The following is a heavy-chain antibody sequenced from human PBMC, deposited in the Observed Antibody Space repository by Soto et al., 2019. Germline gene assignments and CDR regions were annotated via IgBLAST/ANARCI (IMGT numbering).Heavy chain of an antibody. CDR1: GGSISSYY. Sequence: PSETLSLTCTVSGGSISSYYWSWIRQPPGKGLEWIGYIYYSGSTNYNPSLKSRVTISVDTPKNQFSLKLSSVTAADTAVYYCTTDSYFTLKLVRFDYWGLGTLVTVSS. CDR2: IYYSGST. CDR3: TTDSYFTLKLVRFDY. V-gene: IGHV4-59*12. J-gene: IGHJ4*01. D-gene: IGHD3-22*01.